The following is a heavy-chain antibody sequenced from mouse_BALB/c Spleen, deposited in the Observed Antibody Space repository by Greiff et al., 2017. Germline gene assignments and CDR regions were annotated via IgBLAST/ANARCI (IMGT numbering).Heavy chain of an antibody. CDR1: GFTFSNYW. D-gene: IGHD4-1*01. J-gene: IGHJ1*01. Sequence: EVQGVESGGGLVQPGGSMKLSCVASGFTFSNYWMNWVRQSPEKGLEWVAEIRLKSNNYATHYAESVKGRFTISRDDSKSSVYLQMNNLRAEDTGIYYCTGDWDWHFDVWGAGTTVTVSS. CDR2: IRLKSNNYAT. CDR3: TGDWDWHFDV. V-gene: IGHV6-6*02.